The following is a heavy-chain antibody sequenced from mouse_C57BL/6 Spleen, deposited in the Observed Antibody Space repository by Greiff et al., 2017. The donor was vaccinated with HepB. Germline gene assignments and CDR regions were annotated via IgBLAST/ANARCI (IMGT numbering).Heavy chain of an antibody. D-gene: IGHD2-2*01. CDR1: GFTFTDYY. CDR3: ARYRGVTTSSFDY. J-gene: IGHJ2*01. V-gene: IGHV7-3*01. CDR2: IRNKANGYTT. Sequence: EVMLVESGGGLVQPGGSLSLSCAASGFTFTDYYMSWVRQPPGKALEWLGFIRNKANGYTTEYSASVKGRFTISRDNSQSILYLQMNALRAEDSATYYCARYRGVTTSSFDYWGQGTTLTVSS.